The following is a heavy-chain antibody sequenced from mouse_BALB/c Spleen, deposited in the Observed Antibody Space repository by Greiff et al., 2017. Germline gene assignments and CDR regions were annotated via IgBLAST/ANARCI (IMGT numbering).Heavy chain of an antibody. CDR3: ARHGGDDWYFDV. Sequence: EVQLQESGPSLVKPSQTLSLTCSVTGDSITSGYWNWIRKFPGNKLEYMGYISYSGSTYYNPSLKSRISITRDTSKNQYYLQLNSVTTEDTATYYCARHGGDDWYFDVWGAGTTVTVSS. J-gene: IGHJ1*01. D-gene: IGHD3-3*01. V-gene: IGHV3-8*02. CDR1: GDSITSGY. CDR2: ISYSGST.